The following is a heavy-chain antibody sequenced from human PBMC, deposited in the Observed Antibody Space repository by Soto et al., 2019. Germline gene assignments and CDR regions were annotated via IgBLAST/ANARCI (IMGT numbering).Heavy chain of an antibody. D-gene: IGHD2-21*01. V-gene: IGHV3-30*03. Sequence: ESGGGVVQPGRSLRLSCAASGFAFNSYGMHWVRQAPGKGLEWVAVISLDGSNKYYGDSVKGRFTISRDSVKNSLYLQMNNLTAGDTGVYYCARGGGGGLFDPWGQGSLVTVSS. CDR3: ARGGGGGLFDP. CDR2: ISLDGSNK. CDR1: GFAFNSYG. J-gene: IGHJ5*02.